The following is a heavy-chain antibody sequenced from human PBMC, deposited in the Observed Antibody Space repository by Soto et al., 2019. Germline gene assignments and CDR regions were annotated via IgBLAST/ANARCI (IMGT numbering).Heavy chain of an antibody. J-gene: IGHJ4*02. CDR2: AYYSESA. CDR1: GDSIRSSIYQ. V-gene: IGHV4-39*01. Sequence: KTSETLSLTCIVSGDSIRSSIYQWGWIRQPPGRGLEWIGSAYYSESAYYNPSLKSRVTISVDTSKNQFSLRVNSVTAADTAVYYCARHRNWKADYWGQGTLVTVSS. D-gene: IGHD1-1*01. CDR3: ARHRNWKADY.